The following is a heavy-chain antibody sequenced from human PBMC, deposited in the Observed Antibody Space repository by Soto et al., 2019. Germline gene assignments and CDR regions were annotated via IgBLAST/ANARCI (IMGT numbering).Heavy chain of an antibody. Sequence: SETLSLTCTVSGGSISSYYWSWIRQPPGKGLEWIGYIYYSGSTNYNPSLKSRVTISVDTSKNQFSLKLSSVTAADTAVYYCARARYYYGMDVWGQGTTVTVSS. CDR2: IYYSGST. J-gene: IGHJ6*02. CDR1: GGSISSYY. CDR3: ARARYYYGMDV. V-gene: IGHV4-59*01.